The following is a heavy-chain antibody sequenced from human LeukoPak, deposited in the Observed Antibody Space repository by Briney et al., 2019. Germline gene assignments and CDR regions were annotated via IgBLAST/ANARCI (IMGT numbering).Heavy chain of an antibody. CDR1: GFTFSTYG. CDR3: AKSNSGYYPDY. D-gene: IGHD3-22*01. V-gene: IGHV3-30*18. J-gene: IGHJ4*02. CDR2: ISYDGSNK. Sequence: GGSLRLSCAPSGFTFSTYGMHCVRQAPGKGLEWVTVISYDGSNKYYADSVKGRFTISRDNSKNTLYLQMNSLRAEDTAVYYCAKSNSGYYPDYWGQGTLVTVSS.